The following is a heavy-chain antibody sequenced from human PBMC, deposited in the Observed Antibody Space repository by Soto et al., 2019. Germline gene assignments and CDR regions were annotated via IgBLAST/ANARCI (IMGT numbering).Heavy chain of an antibody. V-gene: IGHV5-51*01. CDR1: EYSFSSYW. Sequence: GESQKISYKASEYSFSSYWIGWVRQIPGKGLEWMGIIFPDDSETRYSPSFQGKVSISVDKSITTAYLQWSSLKASDTAMYYCARRLYDTSGYRYFDFWGQGTLVTVSS. D-gene: IGHD3-22*01. J-gene: IGHJ4*02. CDR2: IFPDDSET. CDR3: ARRLYDTSGYRYFDF.